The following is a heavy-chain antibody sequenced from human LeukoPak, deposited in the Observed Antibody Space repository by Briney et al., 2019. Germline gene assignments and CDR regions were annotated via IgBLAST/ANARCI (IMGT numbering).Heavy chain of an antibody. CDR1: GFTFDDYA. D-gene: IGHD3-22*01. CDR3: AKDTSGYLSFDP. Sequence: GRSLRLSCAASGFTFDDYAMHWVRHVPGKGLEWVSGISWNSVSIGYADSVKGRFTISRDNAKNSLYLQKNSLRAEDMALYISAKDTSGYLSFDPSGQGTLVTASP. CDR2: ISWNSVSI. V-gene: IGHV3-9*03. J-gene: IGHJ5*02.